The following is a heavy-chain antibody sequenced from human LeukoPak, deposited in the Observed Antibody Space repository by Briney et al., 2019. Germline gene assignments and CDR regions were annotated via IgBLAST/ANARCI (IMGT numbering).Heavy chain of an antibody. J-gene: IGHJ4*02. CDR1: GGSFSGYY. CDR2: IYYSGST. Sequence: SETLSLTCAVYGGSFSGYYWSWIRQPPGKGLEWIGYIYYSGSTYYNPSLKSRVTISVDTSKNQFSLKLSSVTAADTAVYYCARVGCSSTSCYSDAFDIWGQGTLVTVSS. D-gene: IGHD2-2*01. CDR3: ARVGCSSTSCYSDAFDI. V-gene: IGHV4-30-4*01.